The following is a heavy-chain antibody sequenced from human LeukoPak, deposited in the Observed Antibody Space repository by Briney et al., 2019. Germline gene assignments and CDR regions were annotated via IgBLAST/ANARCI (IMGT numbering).Heavy chain of an antibody. D-gene: IGHD1-26*01. CDR1: GFTFSSYS. Sequence: GGPLRLSCAASGFTFSSYSMNWVRQAPGKGLEWVSYISSSSSTIYYADSVKGRFTISRDNAKNSLYLQMNSLRAEDTAVYYCARGGLNEWELDYFDYWGQGTLVTVSS. CDR2: ISSSSSTI. J-gene: IGHJ4*02. V-gene: IGHV3-48*01. CDR3: ARGGLNEWELDYFDY.